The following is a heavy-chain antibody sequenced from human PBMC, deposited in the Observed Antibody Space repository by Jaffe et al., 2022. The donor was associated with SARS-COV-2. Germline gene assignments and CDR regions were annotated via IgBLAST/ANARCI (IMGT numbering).Heavy chain of an antibody. V-gene: IGHV3-30-3*01. CDR2: ISYDGSNK. J-gene: IGHJ4*02. CDR3: ARDDTAMSDFDY. Sequence: QVQLVESGGGVVQPGRSLRLSCAASGFTFSSYAMHWVRQAPGKGLEWVAVISYDGSNKYYADSVKGRFTISRDNSKNTLYLQMNSLRAEDTAVYYCARDDTAMSDFDYWGQGTLVTVSS. CDR1: GFTFSSYA. D-gene: IGHD5-18*01.